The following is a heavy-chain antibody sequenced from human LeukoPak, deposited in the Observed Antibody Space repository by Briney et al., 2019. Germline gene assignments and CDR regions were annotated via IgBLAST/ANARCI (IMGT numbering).Heavy chain of an antibody. CDR2: IYYSGTT. V-gene: IGHV4-59*01. CDR1: GGSTSSYY. J-gene: IGHJ4*02. D-gene: IGHD6-13*01. Sequence: MTSETPSLTCTVSGGSTSSYYWSWIRQPPGKGLEWIGYIYYSGTTNYNPSLKSRVTISVDTSKNQFSLKLSSVTAADTAVYYCARGVYIAAAQYGYWGQGTLVTVSS. CDR3: ARGVYIAAAQYGY.